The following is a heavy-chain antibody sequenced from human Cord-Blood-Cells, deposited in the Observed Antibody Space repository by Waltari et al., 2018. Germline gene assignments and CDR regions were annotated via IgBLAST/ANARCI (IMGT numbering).Heavy chain of an antibody. CDR2: ISYDGSNK. CDR3: AKERGGYYYYGMDV. J-gene: IGHJ6*02. Sequence: QVQLVESGGGVVQPGRSLRLSCAASGFTFSSYGMHWVRQATGKGLEWVAVISYDGSNKYYADSVKGRFTISRDNSKNTLYLQMNSLRAEDTAVYYCAKERGGYYYYGMDVWGQGTTVTVSS. CDR1: GFTFSSYG. D-gene: IGHD3-10*01. V-gene: IGHV3-30*18.